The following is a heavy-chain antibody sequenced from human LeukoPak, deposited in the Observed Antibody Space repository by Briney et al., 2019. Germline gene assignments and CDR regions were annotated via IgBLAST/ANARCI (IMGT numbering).Heavy chain of an antibody. CDR3: AKALGYDSSGYCMGY. V-gene: IGHV3-30*18. CDR1: GFTFSSYG. D-gene: IGHD3-22*01. CDR2: ISYDGSNK. Sequence: PGGSLRLSCAASGFTFSSYGMHWVRQAPGKGLEWVAVISYDGSNKYYADSVKGRFTISRDNSKNTLYLQMNSLGAEDTAVYYCAKALGYDSSGYCMGYWGQGTLVTVSS. J-gene: IGHJ4*02.